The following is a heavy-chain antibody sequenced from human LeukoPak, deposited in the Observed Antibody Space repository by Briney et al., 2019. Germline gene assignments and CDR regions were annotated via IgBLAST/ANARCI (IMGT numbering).Heavy chain of an antibody. CDR1: GGSFSGYY. J-gene: IGHJ4*02. D-gene: IGHD2-2*01. Sequence: SETLSLTCAVYGGSFSGYYWSWIRQPPVKELEWIGEINHSGSTNYNPSLKSRVTISVDTSKNQFSLKLSSVTAADTAVYYCARGVPVASHYFDYWGQGTLVTVSS. CDR3: ARGVPVASHYFDY. V-gene: IGHV4-34*01. CDR2: INHSGST.